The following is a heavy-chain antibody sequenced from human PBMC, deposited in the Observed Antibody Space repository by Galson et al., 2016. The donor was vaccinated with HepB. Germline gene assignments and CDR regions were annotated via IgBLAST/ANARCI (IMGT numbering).Heavy chain of an antibody. V-gene: IGHV3-53*01. J-gene: IGHJ5*02. Sequence: LRLSCAASGFLVSSSFMSWVRQTPGTGLEWVTVMYPRGDTHYSDSVRGRFPISRDNSRNSMSLQMTNLRVGDTAVYFCARWTAYCPRPGCPRDHDYFDPWGQGILVTVSS. CDR2: MYPRGDT. CDR1: GFLVSSSF. CDR3: ARWTAYCPRPGCPRDHDYFDP. D-gene: IGHD4-11*01.